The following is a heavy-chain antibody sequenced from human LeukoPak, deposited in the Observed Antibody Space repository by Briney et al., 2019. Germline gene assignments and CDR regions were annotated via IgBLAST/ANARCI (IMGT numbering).Heavy chain of an antibody. Sequence: GGSLRLSCAASGFTFRSYWMHWVRQAPGKGLVWVSHIHSDGSSTSYADSVQGRFTISRDNAKNTLYLQMESLRAEDTAVYYCARHNYGYDYWGQGTLVTVSS. CDR3: ARHNYGYDY. CDR2: IHSDGSST. V-gene: IGHV3-74*01. CDR1: GFTFRSYW. J-gene: IGHJ4*02. D-gene: IGHD3-10*01.